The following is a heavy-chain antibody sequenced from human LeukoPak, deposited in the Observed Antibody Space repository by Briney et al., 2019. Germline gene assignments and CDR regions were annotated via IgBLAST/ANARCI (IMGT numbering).Heavy chain of an antibody. J-gene: IGHJ4*02. V-gene: IGHV1-24*01. D-gene: IGHD1-1*01. Sequence: GASVLVSFKVSGYTLTELSMHWGRQAPGKGLEGMGGFDPEDGATIYSQKSQDRVTIIEDTSTDTAYMELSSLRSEDTDVYYCATYTTGTGVPAIDCWGRGTLVSVCS. CDR2: FDPEDGAT. CDR3: ATYTTGTGVPAIDC. CDR1: GYTLTELS.